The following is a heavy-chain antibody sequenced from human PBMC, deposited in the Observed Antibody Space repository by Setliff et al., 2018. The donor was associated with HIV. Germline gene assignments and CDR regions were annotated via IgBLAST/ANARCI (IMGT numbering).Heavy chain of an antibody. J-gene: IGHJ4*02. CDR3: ARNQGNSFGQGFDY. D-gene: IGHD5-18*01. CDR2: VSHRGTT. V-gene: IGHV4-38-2*01. Sequence: SETLSLTCAVSGDSISGGYYWAWIRQAPGKGLEWVGSVSHRGTTYYKSSLKSRVTIAADTPKNQVSLNLRAVTAADTAVYYCARNQGNSFGQGFDYWGQGTLVTVSS. CDR1: GDSISGGYY.